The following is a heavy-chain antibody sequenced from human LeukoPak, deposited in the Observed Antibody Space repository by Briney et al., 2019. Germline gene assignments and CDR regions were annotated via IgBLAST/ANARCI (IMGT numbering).Heavy chain of an antibody. CDR1: GFTFSSYG. V-gene: IGHV3-30*18. J-gene: IGHJ4*02. Sequence: PGGCLRLSCAASGFTFSSYGMHWVRQAPGKGLEWVAVISYDETNKYYADSVKGRFTISRDNSKNTLYLQMNSLRAEDTAVYYCAKPIGTPSTLDYWGQGTLVTV. D-gene: IGHD1-14*01. CDR3: AKPIGTPSTLDY. CDR2: ISYDETNK.